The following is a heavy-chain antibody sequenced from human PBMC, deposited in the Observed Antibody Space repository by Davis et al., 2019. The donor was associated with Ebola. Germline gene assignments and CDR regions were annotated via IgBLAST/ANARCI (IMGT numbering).Heavy chain of an antibody. CDR2: ISYDGSNK. J-gene: IGHJ5*02. CDR3: ARDDA. V-gene: IGHV3-30*03. CDR1: GFTFSSYG. Sequence: GESLKISCAASGFTFSSYGMHWVRQAPGKGLEWVAVISYDGSNKYYADSVKGRFTISRDNSKNTLYLQMNSLRAEDTAVYYCARDDAWGQGTLVTVSS.